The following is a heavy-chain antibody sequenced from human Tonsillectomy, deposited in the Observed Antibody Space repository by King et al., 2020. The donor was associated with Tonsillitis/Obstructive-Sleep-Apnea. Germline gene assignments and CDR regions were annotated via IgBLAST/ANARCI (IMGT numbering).Heavy chain of an antibody. V-gene: IGHV4-34*01. CDR1: GGSFSGDY. CDR3: AREVVVVVVAATSSYYMDV. D-gene: IGHD2-15*01. J-gene: IGHJ6*03. Sequence: VQLQQWGAGLLKPSETLSLTCAVYGGSFSGDYWSGIRQPPGKGLEWIGEINHSGSTNYNSSLKSRVTISVDTSKNQFSLKLSSVTAADTAVYYCAREVVVVVVAATSSYYMDVWGKGTTVTVSS. CDR2: INHSGST.